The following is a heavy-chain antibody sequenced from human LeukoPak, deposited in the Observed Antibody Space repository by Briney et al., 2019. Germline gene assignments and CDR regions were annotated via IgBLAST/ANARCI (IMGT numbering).Heavy chain of an antibody. CDR1: GFTFSSYW. CDR3: AADWSGAFDI. Sequence: GGSLRLSCAASGFTFSSYWIHWVRQAPGKGLVWVSRIKGDESSTNYADSVKGRFTTSRDNAKNTLYLQMNSLGAEDTAVYYCAADWSGAFDIWGQGTMVTVSS. D-gene: IGHD3-9*01. V-gene: IGHV3-74*01. J-gene: IGHJ3*02. CDR2: IKGDESST.